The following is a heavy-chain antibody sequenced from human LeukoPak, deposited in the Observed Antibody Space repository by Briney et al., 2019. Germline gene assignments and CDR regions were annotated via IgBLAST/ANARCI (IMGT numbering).Heavy chain of an antibody. Sequence: PGGSLRLSCAASGFTFSSYWMSWVRQAPGKGLEWVANIRQDGSEKYYVDSVKGRFTISRDNAKNSLYLQMNSLRAEDTAVYYCARAYSTRPNYYYYYMDVWGKGTTVTVSS. CDR1: GFTFSSYW. CDR3: ARAYSTRPNYYYYYMDV. CDR2: IRQDGSEK. V-gene: IGHV3-7*01. D-gene: IGHD2-2*01. J-gene: IGHJ6*03.